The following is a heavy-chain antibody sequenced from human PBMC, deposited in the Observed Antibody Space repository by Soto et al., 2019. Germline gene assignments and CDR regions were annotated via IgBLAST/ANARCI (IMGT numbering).Heavy chain of an antibody. D-gene: IGHD2-2*01. CDR3: AKVACSSTSCSYYYYYGMDV. CDR2: ISSSSSYI. CDR1: GFTFSSYS. J-gene: IGHJ6*02. V-gene: IGHV3-21*01. Sequence: GGSLRLSCAASGFTFSSYSMNWVRQAPGKGLEWVSSISSSSSYIYYADSVKGRFTISRDNAKNSLYLQMNSLTAEDTAVYYCAKVACSSTSCSYYYYYGMDVWGQGTTVTVSS.